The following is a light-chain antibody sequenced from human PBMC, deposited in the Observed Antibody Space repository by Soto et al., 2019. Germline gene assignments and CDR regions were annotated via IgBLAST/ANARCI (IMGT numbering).Light chain of an antibody. CDR2: DAF. CDR3: QQRASWPPFT. J-gene: IGKJ4*01. Sequence: EVILTQFPATLSMSPGESATLSCRASENIRTSLAWYQHRPGQPPRLLIYDAFNRATGIPPRLSVGGSGTDFTLTISGLEPEDFAVYYCQQRASWPPFTFGGGTKVEIK. V-gene: IGKV3-11*01. CDR1: ENIRTS.